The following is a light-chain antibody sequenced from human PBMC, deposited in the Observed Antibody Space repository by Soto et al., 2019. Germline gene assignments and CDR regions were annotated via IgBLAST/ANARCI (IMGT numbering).Light chain of an antibody. CDR2: EVY. J-gene: IGLJ3*02. CDR1: SSDIGSYNY. Sequence: QSVLTQPPSASGSPGQSVTISCTGTSSDIGSYNYVSWYQQHPGKAPKLMIYEVYKRPSGVPDRFSGSKSGNTASLTVSGLQAEDEADYYCSSSAGSTAWGVFGGGTKLTVL. V-gene: IGLV2-8*01. CDR3: SSSAGSTAWGV.